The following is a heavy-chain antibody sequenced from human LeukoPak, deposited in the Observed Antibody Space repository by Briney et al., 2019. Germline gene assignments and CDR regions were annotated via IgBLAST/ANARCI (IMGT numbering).Heavy chain of an antibody. D-gene: IGHD3-10*01. V-gene: IGHV3-33*01. Sequence: GGSLRLSCAASGFTFSYYAMHWVRQAPGKGLEWVAMIWYDGSNKYYADSVKGRFTISRGNSKNALYLQMNSLRAEDTAVYYCARGSYTSGATFDYWGQGTLVTVSS. CDR2: IWYDGSNK. CDR3: ARGSYTSGATFDY. CDR1: GFTFSYYA. J-gene: IGHJ4*02.